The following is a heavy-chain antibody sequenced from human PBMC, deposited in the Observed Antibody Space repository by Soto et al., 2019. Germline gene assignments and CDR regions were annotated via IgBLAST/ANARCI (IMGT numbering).Heavy chain of an antibody. CDR2: VYWDDNK. CDR3: ARLTRGVYDSGRLWEKFDY. V-gene: IGHV2-5*02. Sequence: QITVKESGLTLVKPTQTLTLTCTFSGFSLSTNGMGVGWIRQSPGKALEWLAVVYWDDNKRYSPSLRSRLTITPDTSQNRVDLTMTTMDPVDTATYYCARLTRGVYDSGRLWEKFDYWGQGTLVTVSS. CDR1: GFSLSTNGMG. D-gene: IGHD5-12*01. J-gene: IGHJ4*02.